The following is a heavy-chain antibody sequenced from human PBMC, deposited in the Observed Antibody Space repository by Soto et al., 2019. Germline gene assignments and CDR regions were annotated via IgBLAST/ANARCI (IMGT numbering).Heavy chain of an antibody. CDR2: ICYSGST. CDR1: GGSISSGGYY. D-gene: IGHD3-9*01. V-gene: IGHV4-31*03. CDR3: ASLPIDYDILTGYLFDY. Sequence: SETLSLTCTVSGGSISSGGYYWSWIRQHPGKGLEWIGYICYSGSTYYNPSLKSRVTISVDTSKNQFSLKLSSVTAADTAVYYCASLPIDYDILTGYLFDYWGQGTLVTVSS. J-gene: IGHJ4*02.